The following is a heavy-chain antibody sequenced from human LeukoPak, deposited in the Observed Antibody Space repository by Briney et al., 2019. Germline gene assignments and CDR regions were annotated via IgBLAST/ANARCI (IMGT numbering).Heavy chain of an antibody. CDR3: AIGVAGTHFDY. D-gene: IGHD6-19*01. CDR2: ISAYNAYT. CDR1: GHTFDYG. Sequence: ASVKVSCKAPGHTFDYGVSWVRQAPGQGLEWMRWISAYNAYTNYPQKVQGRVTMTTDTTTSTVYMELRGLRSDDTAVYYCAIGVAGTHFDYWGQGTLVTVSS. J-gene: IGHJ4*02. V-gene: IGHV1-18*01.